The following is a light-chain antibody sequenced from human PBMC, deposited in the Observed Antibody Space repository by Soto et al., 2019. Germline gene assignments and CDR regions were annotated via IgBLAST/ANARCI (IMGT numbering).Light chain of an antibody. V-gene: IGKV3-15*01. Sequence: ETVVAQASAPLSVSPGERAPLSCRGSQSVSTDLAWYQQRPGQAPRLLIFGASTRATGIPARFTGSGSGTEFILTISSLQSEDSAVYYCQQYNLWPPETFGQGTKVDIK. CDR2: GAS. CDR3: QQYNLWPPET. CDR1: QSVSTD. J-gene: IGKJ1*01.